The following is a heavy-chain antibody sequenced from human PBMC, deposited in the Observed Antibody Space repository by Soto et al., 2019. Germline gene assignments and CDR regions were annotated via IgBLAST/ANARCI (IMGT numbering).Heavy chain of an antibody. CDR2: IKPSSGST. CDR1: GYTFTSYY. Sequence: ASVKVSCKASGYTFTSYYMHRVRQAPGQTLEWMGMIKPSSGSTSYAQKFLDRVTITRDRSMSTAYVQLSSQRPEDTAMFFCARYTIRGFVDYWGQGTLVTVSS. D-gene: IGHD3-10*01. V-gene: IGHV1-46*01. J-gene: IGHJ4*02. CDR3: ARYTIRGFVDY.